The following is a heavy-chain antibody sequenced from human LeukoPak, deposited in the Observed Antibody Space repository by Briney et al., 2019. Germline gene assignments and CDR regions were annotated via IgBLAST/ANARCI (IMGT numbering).Heavy chain of an antibody. CDR3: AKDSWVRFLEWFPYFDY. CDR2: ISGSGGST. D-gene: IGHD3-3*01. Sequence: GGSLRLSCAASGFTFSSYAMSWVRQAPGKGLEWVSAISGSGGSTYYAASVKGRFTISRDNSKNTLYLQMNSLRAEDTAVYYCAKDSWVRFLEWFPYFDYWGQGTLVTVSS. CDR1: GFTFSSYA. J-gene: IGHJ4*02. V-gene: IGHV3-23*01.